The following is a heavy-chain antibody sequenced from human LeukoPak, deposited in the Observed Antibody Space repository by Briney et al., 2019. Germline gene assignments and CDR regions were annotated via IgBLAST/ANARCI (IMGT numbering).Heavy chain of an antibody. V-gene: IGHV3-53*01. CDR3: ARRAGGYSHPYDY. CDR1: GFTFSSYA. Sequence: GGSLRLSCAASGFTFSSYAMSWVRQAPGKGLEWVSFIYSGGNTHYSDSVKGRFTISRDNSKNTLYLQMNSLRAEDTAVYYCARRAGGYSHPYDYWGQGILVTVSS. D-gene: IGHD4-23*01. J-gene: IGHJ4*02. CDR2: IYSGGNT.